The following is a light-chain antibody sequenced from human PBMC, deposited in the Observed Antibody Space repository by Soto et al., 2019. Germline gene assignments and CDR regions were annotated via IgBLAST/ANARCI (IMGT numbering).Light chain of an antibody. V-gene: IGKV3-11*01. CDR2: DAS. CDR3: QQRNHWPPGYP. Sequence: EIVLTQSPATLSLSPGERATLSCRASQSVSSYLAWYQQKPGQAPRLLIYDASNRATGIPARFSGSGSGTELHLTISSLGPEDFAVFYRQQRNHWPPGYPFGQGTKLEIK. CDR1: QSVSSY. J-gene: IGKJ2*01.